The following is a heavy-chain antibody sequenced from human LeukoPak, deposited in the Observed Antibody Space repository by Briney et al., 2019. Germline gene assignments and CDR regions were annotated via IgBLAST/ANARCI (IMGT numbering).Heavy chain of an antibody. CDR2: IYYSGST. Sequence: KSSETLSLTCTVSGGSISSGDYYWSWIRQPPGKGLEWIGYIYYSGSTYYNPSLKSRVTISVDTSKNQFSLKLSSVTAADTAVYYCATIANISWYLGDYWGQGTLVTVSS. CDR3: ATIANISWYLGDY. D-gene: IGHD2-21*01. V-gene: IGHV4-30-4*01. CDR1: GGSISSGDYY. J-gene: IGHJ4*02.